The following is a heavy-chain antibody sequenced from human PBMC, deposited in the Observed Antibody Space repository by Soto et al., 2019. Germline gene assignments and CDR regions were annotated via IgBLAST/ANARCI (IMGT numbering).Heavy chain of an antibody. D-gene: IGHD3-3*01. J-gene: IGHJ3*02. CDR1: GFTVSSNY. CDR2: IYSGGST. Sequence: GGSLRLSCAASGFTVSSNYMSWVRQAPGKGLEWVSVIYSGGSTYYADSVKGRFTISRDNSKNTLYLQMNSLRADDTAVYYCARDKRRYSFWSGYYAFDIWGQGTMVTVSS. V-gene: IGHV3-53*01. CDR3: ARDKRRYSFWSGYYAFDI.